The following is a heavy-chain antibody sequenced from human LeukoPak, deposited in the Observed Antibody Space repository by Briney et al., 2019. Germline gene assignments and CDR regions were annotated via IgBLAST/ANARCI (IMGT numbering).Heavy chain of an antibody. Sequence: ASETLSLTCAVSGGSISSGGYSWSWVRQAPGKGLEWVSSITSSSSYIYYADSVMGRFAISRDNANNSLYLQMNSLRAEDTAVYYCARHVVAVGFDYWGQGTLVTVSS. D-gene: IGHD3-22*01. CDR2: ITSSSSYI. CDR1: GGSISSGGYS. V-gene: IGHV3-21*01. J-gene: IGHJ4*02. CDR3: ARHVVAVGFDY.